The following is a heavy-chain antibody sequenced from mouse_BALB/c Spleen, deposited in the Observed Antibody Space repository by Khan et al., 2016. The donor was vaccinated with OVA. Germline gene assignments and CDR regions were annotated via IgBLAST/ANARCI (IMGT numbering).Heavy chain of an antibody. CDR3: ARTENITTVVAADFDY. Sequence: EVQLQESGPGLVKPSQSLSLTCTVTGYSITSDYAWYWIRQFPGNKLEWMGYISYSGRTSYNPSLKSRISITRDTSKNQLYLQMNSVTTEDTATYYYARTENITTVVAADFDYWGQGTSLTVSS. D-gene: IGHD1-1*01. CDR1: GYSITSDYA. J-gene: IGHJ2*02. V-gene: IGHV3-2*02. CDR2: ISYSGRT.